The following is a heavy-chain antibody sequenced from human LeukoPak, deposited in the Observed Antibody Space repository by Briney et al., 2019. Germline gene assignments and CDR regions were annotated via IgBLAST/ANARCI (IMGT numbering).Heavy chain of an antibody. CDR2: ISYDGSNK. Sequence: GGSLRLSCAASGFTFSSYAMHWVRQAPGKGLEWVAVISYDGSNKYYADSVKGRFTISRDNSKNTLYLQMNSLRAEDTAVYYCAREWYYGSGSLNDAFDIWGQGTMVTVSS. J-gene: IGHJ3*02. CDR3: AREWYYGSGSLNDAFDI. CDR1: GFTFSSYA. D-gene: IGHD3-10*01. V-gene: IGHV3-30-3*01.